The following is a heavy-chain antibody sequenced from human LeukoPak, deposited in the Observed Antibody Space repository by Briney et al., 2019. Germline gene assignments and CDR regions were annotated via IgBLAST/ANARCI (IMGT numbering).Heavy chain of an antibody. CDR3: ARRLASYFDY. CDR2: IYYSGTT. CDR1: GGSITSYY. V-gene: IGHV4-59*08. D-gene: IGHD2-15*01. Sequence: SETLSLTCTVSGGSITSYYWSWIRQPPGKGLEWIGNIYYSGTTKYNPSLKSRVTISVDTSKNQFSLKLSSVTAADTAVYYCARRLASYFDYWGQGTLVTVSS. J-gene: IGHJ4*02.